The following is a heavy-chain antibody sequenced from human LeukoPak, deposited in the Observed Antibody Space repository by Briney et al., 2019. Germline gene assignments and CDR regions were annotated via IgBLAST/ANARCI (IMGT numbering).Heavy chain of an antibody. V-gene: IGHV3-21*01. CDR1: GFTFCSYS. D-gene: IGHD3-22*01. Sequence: GGSLRLSCAASGFTFCSYSMNWVRQAPGKGLEWGSSISSSSSYIYYADSVKGRFTISRDNAKNSLYLQMNSLRAEDTAVYYCARDEYYYDSSGSPHYGMDVWGQGTTVTVSS. J-gene: IGHJ6*02. CDR3: ARDEYYYDSSGSPHYGMDV. CDR2: ISSSSSYI.